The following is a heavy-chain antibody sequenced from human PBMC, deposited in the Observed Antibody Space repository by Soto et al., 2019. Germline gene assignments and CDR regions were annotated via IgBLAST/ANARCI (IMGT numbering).Heavy chain of an antibody. Sequence: GGSLRLSCAASGFTFSSYTMNWVRQAPGKGLEWVSSISSSSSYTYYVDSLKGRFTISRDNAKNSLYLQMNSLRAEDTAVYYCARSYGSGSYRDFYMDVWGKGTTVTVSS. J-gene: IGHJ6*03. V-gene: IGHV3-21*01. D-gene: IGHD3-10*01. CDR2: ISSSSSYT. CDR1: GFTFSSYT. CDR3: ARSYGSGSYRDFYMDV.